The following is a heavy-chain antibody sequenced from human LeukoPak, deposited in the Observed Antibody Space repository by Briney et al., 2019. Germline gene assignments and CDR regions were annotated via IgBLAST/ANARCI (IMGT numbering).Heavy chain of an antibody. D-gene: IGHD3-22*01. Sequence: GGSLRLSCAPSGFTFSIYSMNWVRHAPGKGRECVSSISSSSSYIYYADSVKGRFTISRDNAKNSLYLQMNSLRDEDTAVYYCAREYYYDSSGYLHYYMDVWGKGTTVTVSS. J-gene: IGHJ6*03. CDR1: GFTFSIYS. CDR3: AREYYYDSSGYLHYYMDV. V-gene: IGHV3-21*01. CDR2: ISSSSSYI.